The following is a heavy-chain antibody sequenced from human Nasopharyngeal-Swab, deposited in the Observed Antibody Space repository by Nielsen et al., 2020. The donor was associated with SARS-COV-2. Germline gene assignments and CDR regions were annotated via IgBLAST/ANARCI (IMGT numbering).Heavy chain of an antibody. Sequence: GESLKISCAASGFTFSSYWMSWVRQAPGKGLEWVANIKQDGSEKYYVDSVKGRFTISRDNAKNSLYLQMNSLRAEDTAVYYCARGGLRGGFDYWGQGTLVTVSS. CDR3: ARGGLRGGFDY. CDR1: GFTFSSYW. V-gene: IGHV3-7*01. D-gene: IGHD4-17*01. J-gene: IGHJ4*02. CDR2: IKQDGSEK.